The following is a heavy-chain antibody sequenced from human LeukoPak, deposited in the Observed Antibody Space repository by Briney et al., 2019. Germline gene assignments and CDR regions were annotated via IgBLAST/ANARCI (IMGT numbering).Heavy chain of an antibody. CDR3: AKEGHCSGGSCYAYFDY. D-gene: IGHD2-15*01. V-gene: IGHV3-23*01. CDR1: GFTFSSYA. Sequence: GGSLTLSCAASGFTFSSYAMSWVRQAPGKGLELVSAISGSGGSTYYADSVKGRFTISRDNSKNTLYLQMNSLRAEDTAVYYCAKEGHCSGGSCYAYFDYWGQGTLVTVSS. J-gene: IGHJ4*02. CDR2: ISGSGGST.